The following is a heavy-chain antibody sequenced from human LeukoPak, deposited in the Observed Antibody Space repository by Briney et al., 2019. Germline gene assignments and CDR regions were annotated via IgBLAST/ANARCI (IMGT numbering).Heavy chain of an antibody. CDR1: GFTFSSYG. Sequence: SLRLSCAAFGFTFSSYGMHWVRQAPGKGLEWVAVIWYVGSNKYYADSVKLRFTISRDNSKHTLYLQMNRLRAEDTAVYYCARVGDSYGSGWYVGDWGQGTLVTVSS. J-gene: IGHJ4*02. CDR3: ARVGDSYGSGWYVGD. D-gene: IGHD6-19*01. CDR2: IWYVGSNK. V-gene: IGHV3-33*01.